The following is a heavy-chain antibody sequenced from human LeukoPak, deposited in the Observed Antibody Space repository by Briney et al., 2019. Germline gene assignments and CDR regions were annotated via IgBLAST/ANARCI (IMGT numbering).Heavy chain of an antibody. Sequence: SETLSPACAVYGGSFSGYYCNWIRQPPGKGLEWIGEINQSGSTNYNPSLKSRVAMSVDTSKNQFTLRLSSVTAADTAVYYCARRSAYSTSFGMNLWGLGTLVTVSS. CDR3: ARRSAYSTSFGMNL. J-gene: IGHJ5*02. CDR2: INQSGST. V-gene: IGHV4-34*01. D-gene: IGHD6-6*01. CDR1: GGSFSGYY.